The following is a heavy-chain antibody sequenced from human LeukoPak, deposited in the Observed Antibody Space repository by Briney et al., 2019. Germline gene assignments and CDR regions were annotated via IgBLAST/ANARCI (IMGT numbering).Heavy chain of an antibody. D-gene: IGHD2-21*02. CDR3: AREGTARDAFDI. J-gene: IGHJ3*02. CDR1: GFTFSYYA. Sequence: GRYLRLSCAASGFTFSYYAMHWVRQAPGKGLEWVAFISSDGSDKYYADSMKGRFTISRDNSKNTLYLQMTSLRGEDTAMYYCAREGTARDAFDIWGQGTMVTVSS. CDR2: ISSDGSDK. V-gene: IGHV3-30-3*01.